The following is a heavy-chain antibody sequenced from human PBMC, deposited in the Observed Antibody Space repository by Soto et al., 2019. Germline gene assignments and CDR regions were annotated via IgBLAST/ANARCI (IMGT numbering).Heavy chain of an antibody. CDR3: ARPDNWNDGDAFDI. CDR2: IYYSGST. D-gene: IGHD1-1*01. V-gene: IGHV4-39*01. Sequence: QLQLQESGPGLVKPSETLSLTYTVSGGSISSSSYYWGWIRQPPGKGLEWIGSIYYSGSTYYNPSLKSRVTISVDTSKNQFSLKLSSVTAADTAVYYCARPDNWNDGDAFDIWGQGTMVTVSS. J-gene: IGHJ3*02. CDR1: GGSISSSSYY.